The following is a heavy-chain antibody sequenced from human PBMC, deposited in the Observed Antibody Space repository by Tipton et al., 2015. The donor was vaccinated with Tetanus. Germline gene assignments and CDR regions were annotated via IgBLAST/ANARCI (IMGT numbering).Heavy chain of an antibody. V-gene: IGHV4-34*01. CDR2: VYYNGSA. Sequence: TLSLTCAVYGGSFSGYYWSWIRQPPGEGLEWIASVYYNGSAYYNPSLKSRITISIDTSGSQFSLKIHSVTAADTAFYYCTRHVVVAVPRWFDPWGQGTLVTVSS. D-gene: IGHD2-15*01. J-gene: IGHJ5*02. CDR3: TRHVVVAVPRWFDP. CDR1: GGSFSGYY.